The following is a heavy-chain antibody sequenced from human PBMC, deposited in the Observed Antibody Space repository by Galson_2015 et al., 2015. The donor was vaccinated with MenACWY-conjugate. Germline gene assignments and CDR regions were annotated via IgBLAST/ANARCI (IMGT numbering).Heavy chain of an antibody. J-gene: IGHJ6*02. CDR1: GFPFSTYA. D-gene: IGHD6-19*01. Sequence: SLRLSCAASGFPFSTYALHWVRQAPGKGLEWVAIISNDGNKKYYADSVRGRFTISRDDAENTLYLQMDSLRADDTAVYFCVRGSSGWRGMDIWGQGTTVTVSS. CDR3: VRGSSGWRGMDI. CDR2: ISNDGNKK. V-gene: IGHV3-30*04.